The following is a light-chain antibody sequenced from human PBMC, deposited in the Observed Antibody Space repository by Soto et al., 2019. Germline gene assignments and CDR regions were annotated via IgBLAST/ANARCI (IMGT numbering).Light chain of an antibody. CDR3: QSYGTSLSVVI. J-gene: IGLJ2*01. CDR1: NSNIGADFE. V-gene: IGLV1-40*01. Sequence: QSVLTQPPSVSGAPGQRVTISCTGSNSNIGADFEVHWYQQFPGTAPRLLIYADNNRPSGVPDRFSASKSGTSASLAITGLQGEDEANYYCQSYGTSLSVVIFGAGTKLTVL. CDR2: ADN.